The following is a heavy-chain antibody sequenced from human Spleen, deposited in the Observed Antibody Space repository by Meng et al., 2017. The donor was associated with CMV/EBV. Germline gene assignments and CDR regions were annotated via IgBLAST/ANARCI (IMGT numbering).Heavy chain of an antibody. J-gene: IGHJ2*01. CDR1: GFTFSNAW. CDR3: IPNLSITMIVVVIILQVSLHWYFDL. V-gene: IGHV3-15*01. CDR2: IKSKTDGGTT. D-gene: IGHD3-22*01. Sequence: GESLKISCAASGFTFSNAWMSWVRQAPGKGLEWVGRIKSKTDGGTTDYAAPVKGRFTISRDDSKNTLYLQMNSLKTEDTAVYYCIPNLSITMIVVVIILQVSLHWYFDLWGRGTLVTVSS.